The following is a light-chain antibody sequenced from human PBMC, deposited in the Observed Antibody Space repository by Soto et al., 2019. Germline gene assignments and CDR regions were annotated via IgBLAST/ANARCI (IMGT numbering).Light chain of an antibody. CDR2: GAS. J-gene: IGKJ1*01. Sequence: EIVMTQSPATLSVSPGERATLSCRASQSVSSNLAWYQQKPGQAPRLLIYGASTRATGIPARFSGSGSGTESTLTISSLQSEDFAVYYCQQYNNWPRTVGQGTKVEIK. CDR3: QQYNNWPRT. V-gene: IGKV3D-15*01. CDR1: QSVSSN.